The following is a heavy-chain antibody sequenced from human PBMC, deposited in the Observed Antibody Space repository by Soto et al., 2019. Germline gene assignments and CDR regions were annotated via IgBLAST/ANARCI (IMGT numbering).Heavy chain of an antibody. CDR2: ISTSDSI. Sequence: GGSLRVSSAAFGVTCIVYYISFIRHSTGKWLEWVSYISTSDSIYYADSVKGRFTISRDNAKNSLYLQMNSLRAEDTAVYYCARDLGYYDSSGYFDYWGQGTLVTVSS. V-gene: IGHV3-11*01. J-gene: IGHJ4*02. CDR1: GVTCIVYY. D-gene: IGHD3-22*01. CDR3: ARDLGYYDSSGYFDY.